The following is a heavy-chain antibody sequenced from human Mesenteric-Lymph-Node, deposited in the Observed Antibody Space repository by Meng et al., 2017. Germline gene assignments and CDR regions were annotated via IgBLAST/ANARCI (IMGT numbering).Heavy chain of an antibody. Sequence: GDLPEWGAGLLKPSETLSLTVAVYGGSFSGYYWSWIRQPPGKGLEWIGEINHSGSTNYNPSLKSRVTISVDTSKNQFSLKLSSVTAADTAVYYCARDGGFDYYDSSGNWYFDLWGRGTLVTVSS. J-gene: IGHJ2*01. D-gene: IGHD3-22*01. CDR1: GGSFSGYY. V-gene: IGHV4-34*02. CDR3: ARDGGFDYYDSSGNWYFDL. CDR2: INHSGST.